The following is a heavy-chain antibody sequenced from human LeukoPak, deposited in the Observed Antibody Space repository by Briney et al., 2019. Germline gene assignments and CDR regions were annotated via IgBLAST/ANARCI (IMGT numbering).Heavy chain of an antibody. CDR1: GGTFSSYA. CDR3: ARVTEMATIWDY. J-gene: IGHJ4*02. Sequence: ASVKVSCKASGGTFSSYAISWVRQAPGQGLEWMGGIIPIFGTANYAQKFQGRVTITADESTSTAYMELGSLRSEDTAVYYCARVTEMATIWDYWGQGTLVTVSS. CDR2: IIPIFGTA. D-gene: IGHD5-24*01. V-gene: IGHV1-69*13.